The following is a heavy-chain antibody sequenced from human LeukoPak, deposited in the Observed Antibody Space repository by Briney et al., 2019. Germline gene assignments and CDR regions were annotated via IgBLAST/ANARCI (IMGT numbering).Heavy chain of an antibody. V-gene: IGHV3-30*02. CDR3: AKERGYFHNSGYLL. CDR1: TFTFSYDG. Sequence: GGTLRLSCVASTFTFSYDGKHCGRQTPARRVQEGTCRGPDGGDAYYADSVRGRFTISRDNSRNTLYLQMNSLSPADTAVYYCAKERGYFHNSGYLLWGQGTLVTVSS. J-gene: IGHJ4*02. CDR2: RGPDGGDA. D-gene: IGHD3-22*01.